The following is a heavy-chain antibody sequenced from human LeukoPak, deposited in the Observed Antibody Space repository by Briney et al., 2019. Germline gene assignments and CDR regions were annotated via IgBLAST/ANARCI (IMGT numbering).Heavy chain of an antibody. J-gene: IGHJ4*02. Sequence: GGSLRLSCAASGFTFSSYSMNWVRQAPGKGLEWVSSISSSSSYIYYADSVKGRFTISRDNAKNSLYLQMNSLRAEDTAVYYCARDRQIVATTNYFDYWGQGTLVTVSS. CDR3: ARDRQIVATTNYFDY. CDR1: GFTFSSYS. D-gene: IGHD5-12*01. V-gene: IGHV3-21*01. CDR2: ISSSSSYI.